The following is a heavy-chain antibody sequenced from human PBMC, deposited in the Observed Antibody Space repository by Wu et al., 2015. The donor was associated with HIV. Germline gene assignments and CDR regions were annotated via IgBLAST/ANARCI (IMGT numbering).Heavy chain of an antibody. CDR3: VRDSTEDRPNWFDP. D-gene: IGHD6-6*01. V-gene: IGHV1-18*01. CDR2: INPYTGHT. Sequence: QVQLVQSGAEVKKPGASVKVSCKASGYILTSYPIGWVRQAPGQRLEWMGWINPYTGHTKSAQKFQGRVTMTTDTSSNTAYMEVRSLRSDDTAVYYCVRDSTEDRPNWFDPWGQGTLVIVSS. CDR1: GYILTSYP. J-gene: IGHJ5*02.